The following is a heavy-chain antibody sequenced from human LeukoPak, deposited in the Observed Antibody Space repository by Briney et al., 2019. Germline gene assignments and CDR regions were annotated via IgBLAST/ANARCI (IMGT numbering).Heavy chain of an antibody. D-gene: IGHD3-10*02. CDR2: ISSSGSTI. CDR1: GFSFRSYE. Sequence: GCSLRLSCAASGFSFRSYEMNRVRQAPGTGLEGASYISSSGSTIYYADSVKGRLTISIDNAKNSLYLQMNSVRAEDTAVYYCAELGSTMIGGVWGKGTTVTVSS. J-gene: IGHJ6*04. V-gene: IGHV3-48*03. CDR3: AELGSTMIGGV.